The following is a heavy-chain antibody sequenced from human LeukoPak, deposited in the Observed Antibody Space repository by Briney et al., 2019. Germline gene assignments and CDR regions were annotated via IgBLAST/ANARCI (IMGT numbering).Heavy chain of an antibody. Sequence: SETLSLTCAVSGYSISSGYYWGWIRQPPGKGLEWIGSIYHSGSTYYNPSLKSRVTISVDTSKNQFSLKLSSVTAADTAVYYCARLMEYYDILTGYYAFDIWGQGTMVTVSS. V-gene: IGHV4-38-2*01. D-gene: IGHD3-9*01. CDR3: ARLMEYYDILTGYYAFDI. J-gene: IGHJ3*02. CDR1: GYSISSGYY. CDR2: IYHSGST.